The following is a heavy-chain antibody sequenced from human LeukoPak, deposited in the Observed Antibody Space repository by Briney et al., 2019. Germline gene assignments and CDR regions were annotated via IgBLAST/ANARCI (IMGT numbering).Heavy chain of an antibody. CDR3: ARDPHYYDSSGYSNPHFDY. CDR2: ISYDGSNK. D-gene: IGHD3-22*01. CDR1: GLTVSSNY. Sequence: PGGSLRLSCAASGLTVSSNYMSWVRQAPGKGLEWVAVISYDGSNKYYADSVKGRFTISRDNSKNTLYLQMNSLRAEDMAVYYCARDPHYYDSSGYSNPHFDYWGQGTLVTVSS. V-gene: IGHV3-30*03. J-gene: IGHJ4*02.